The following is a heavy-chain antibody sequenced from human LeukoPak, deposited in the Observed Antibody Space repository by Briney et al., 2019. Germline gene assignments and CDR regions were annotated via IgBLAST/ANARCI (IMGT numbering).Heavy chain of an antibody. J-gene: IGHJ4*02. Sequence: SETLSLTCTVSGGSINNYYWSWVWQPPGKGLEWIGYIYYTGSTNYNPSLKSRITISVDTSKNQFSLKLSSVTAADTAVYYCARLSLMGASVDYWGQGTLVTVSS. CDR2: IYYTGST. CDR1: GGSINNYY. D-gene: IGHD1-26*01. CDR3: ARLSLMGASVDY. V-gene: IGHV4-59*01.